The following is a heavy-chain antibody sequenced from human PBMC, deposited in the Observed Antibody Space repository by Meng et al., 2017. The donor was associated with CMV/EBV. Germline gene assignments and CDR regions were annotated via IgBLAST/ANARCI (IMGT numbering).Heavy chain of an antibody. D-gene: IGHD2-2*01. CDR1: GFTFSNAW. Sequence: GGSLRLSCAASGFTFSNAWMSWVRQAPGKGLEWVGGIKSKTDGGTTDYAAHVKDRFTISRDDSKNTLYLQMNSLKTEDTAVYYCTSELGYCSSTSCYVDYWGQGTLVTVSS. CDR2: IKSKTDGGTT. V-gene: IGHV3-15*01. J-gene: IGHJ4*02. CDR3: TSELGYCSSTSCYVDY.